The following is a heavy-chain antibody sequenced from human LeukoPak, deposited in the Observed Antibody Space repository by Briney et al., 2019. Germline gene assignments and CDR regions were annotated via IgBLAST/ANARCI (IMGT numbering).Heavy chain of an antibody. CDR2: ISGSGGKT. V-gene: IGHV3-23*01. J-gene: IGHJ5*02. Sequence: GGTLTLPCSASGFTLRSYGMSCVRQARGKGLECCVDISGSGGKTYYADSEKGRFTISRDNSKNTPDLQMNSLSAEDPAVHYCAKDKKEVAAAGTSWFDPWGQGALVTVSS. CDR1: GFTLRSYG. CDR3: AKDKKEVAAAGTSWFDP. D-gene: IGHD6-13*01.